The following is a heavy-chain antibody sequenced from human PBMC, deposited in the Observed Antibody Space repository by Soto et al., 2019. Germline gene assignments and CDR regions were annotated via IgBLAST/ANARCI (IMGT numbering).Heavy chain of an antibody. Sequence: LRLSCAASGFTFSSYSMNWVRQAPGKGLEWVSSISSSSSYIYYADSVKGRFTISRDNAKNSLYLQMNSLRAEDTAVYYCATQYNWNYEGDYWGQGTLVTVSS. CDR1: GFTFSSYS. CDR3: ATQYNWNYEGDY. J-gene: IGHJ4*02. D-gene: IGHD1-7*01. V-gene: IGHV3-21*01. CDR2: ISSSSSYI.